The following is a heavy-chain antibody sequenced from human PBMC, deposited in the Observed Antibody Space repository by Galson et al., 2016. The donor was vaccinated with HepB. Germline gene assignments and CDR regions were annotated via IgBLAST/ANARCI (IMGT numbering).Heavy chain of an antibody. Sequence: SVKVSCKASGYTFSSNAIHWVRQAPGQRLEWMGWINAGYGNTKYSQKFQGRVTITRDTSASTTYMEMSSLRFEDTAVYYCARGPHYDFWSGYYTYRVLGADTEYFQHWGQGTLVTVSS. CDR3: ARGPHYDFWSGYYTYRVLGADTEYFQH. J-gene: IGHJ1*01. V-gene: IGHV1-3*01. D-gene: IGHD3-3*01. CDR2: INAGYGNT. CDR1: GYTFSSNA.